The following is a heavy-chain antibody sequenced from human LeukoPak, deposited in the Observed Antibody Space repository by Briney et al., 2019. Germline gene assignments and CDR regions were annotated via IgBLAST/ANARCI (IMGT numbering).Heavy chain of an antibody. D-gene: IGHD2-15*01. CDR2: IHYSGRT. V-gene: IGHV4-59*12. J-gene: IGHJ3*02. CDR3: ARDGSGGSLTSDAFDI. CDR1: GGSISSFY. Sequence: PSETLSLTCTVSGGSISSFYWSWIRQPPGKGLEWVGYIHYSGRTNSSPSLKSRVTISVDTSKNQFSLKLSSVTAADTAVYYCARDGSGGSLTSDAFDIWGQGTMVTVSS.